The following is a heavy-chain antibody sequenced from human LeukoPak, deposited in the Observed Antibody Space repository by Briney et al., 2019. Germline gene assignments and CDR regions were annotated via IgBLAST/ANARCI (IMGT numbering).Heavy chain of an antibody. CDR2: IYPGDSDT. Sequence: GESLKISCKCSGYSFTSYWIGWMRQMPGKGLEWMGIIYPGDSDTRYSPSFQGQVTISADKSISTAYLQWSSLKASDTAMYYCARRRGYAYYDSSGYYDYWGQGTLVTVSS. CDR1: GYSFTSYW. CDR3: ARRRGYAYYDSSGYYDY. J-gene: IGHJ4*02. D-gene: IGHD3-22*01. V-gene: IGHV5-51*01.